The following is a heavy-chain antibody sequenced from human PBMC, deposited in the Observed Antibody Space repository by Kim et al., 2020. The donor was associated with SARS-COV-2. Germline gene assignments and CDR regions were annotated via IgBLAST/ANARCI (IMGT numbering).Heavy chain of an antibody. Sequence: GGSLRLSCAASGFAFGTHSMNWVRQAPRKGLEWVSSIGGTTNYIYYADSLKSRFTISRDNSKNSLYLQMDSLRAEDTAVYYFARGGYCSSTSGYFYYY. J-gene: IGHJ6*01. CDR1: GFAFGTHS. CDR2: IGGTTNYI. CDR3: ARGGYCSSTSGYFYYY. D-gene: IGHD2-2*01. V-gene: IGHV3-21*01.